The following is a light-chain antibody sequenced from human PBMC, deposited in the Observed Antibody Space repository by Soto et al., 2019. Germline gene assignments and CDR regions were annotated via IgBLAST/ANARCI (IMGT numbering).Light chain of an antibody. CDR3: QQYTSYYT. CDR1: QSISNW. J-gene: IGKJ2*01. Sequence: DIQMTQSPSTLSVSVGDRVTITCRASQSISNWLAWYQQKPGKAPKLLIYKASTLQSGVPSRFSGSGSGADFTLTISSLQPDDFGTYYCQQYTSYYTFGQGTKLEIK. V-gene: IGKV1-5*03. CDR2: KAS.